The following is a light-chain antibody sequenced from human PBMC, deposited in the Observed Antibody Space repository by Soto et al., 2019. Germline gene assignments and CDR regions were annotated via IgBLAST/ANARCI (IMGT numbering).Light chain of an antibody. J-gene: IGKJ2*01. CDR2: GAS. Sequence: EIVLTQSPGTLSLSPGESATLSCRTSQSVTSSYLAWYQQKPGQAPRLLIYGASTRATGIPDRFSGGGSGTVFILTISRLETEDFAVYYCQQYYSSPYTFGQGTEVAI. V-gene: IGKV3-20*01. CDR3: QQYYSSPYT. CDR1: QSVTSSY.